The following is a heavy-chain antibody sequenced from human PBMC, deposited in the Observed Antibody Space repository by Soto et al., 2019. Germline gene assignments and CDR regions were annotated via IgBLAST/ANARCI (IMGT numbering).Heavy chain of an antibody. V-gene: IGHV4-30-4*01. Sequence: QVQLQESGPGLVKPSQTLSLTCTVSGGSISSGDYYWSWIRQPPGKGLEWIGYIYYSGSTYYNPSLKGRVAISVDTSKTQSSLKLSPVTAAATAVYYCARERPDGARLDPWGQGTLVTVSS. J-gene: IGHJ5*02. CDR2: IYYSGST. CDR1: GGSISSGDYY. D-gene: IGHD6-6*01. CDR3: ARERPDGARLDP.